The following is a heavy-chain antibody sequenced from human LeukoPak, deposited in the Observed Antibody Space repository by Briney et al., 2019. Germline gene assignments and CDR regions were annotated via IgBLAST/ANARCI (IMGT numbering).Heavy chain of an antibody. D-gene: IGHD6-19*01. Sequence: PGGSLRLSCAASGFTFSSYWMSWVRQAPGKGLEWVAVISYDGSNKYYADSVKGRFTISRDNSKNTLYLQMNSLRAEDTAVYYCARDAAEDSGWNWYFDLWGRGTLVTVSS. CDR3: ARDAAEDSGWNWYFDL. CDR1: GFTFSSYW. J-gene: IGHJ2*01. V-gene: IGHV3-30-3*01. CDR2: ISYDGSNK.